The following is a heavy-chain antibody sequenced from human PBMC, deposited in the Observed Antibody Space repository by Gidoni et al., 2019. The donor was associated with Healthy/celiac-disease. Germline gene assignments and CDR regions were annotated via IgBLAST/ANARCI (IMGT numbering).Heavy chain of an antibody. CDR3: ASPGIAVAGPFY. CDR2: INHSGST. Sequence: QVQLQQWGAGLLKPSETLSVICAVYGGSFSGSYWRWIRQPPGKGLEWIGEINHSGSTNYNPSLKSRVTISVDTSKNQFSLKLSSVTAADTAVYYCASPGIAVAGPFYWGQGTLVTVSS. CDR1: GGSFSGSY. V-gene: IGHV4-34*01. J-gene: IGHJ4*02. D-gene: IGHD6-19*01.